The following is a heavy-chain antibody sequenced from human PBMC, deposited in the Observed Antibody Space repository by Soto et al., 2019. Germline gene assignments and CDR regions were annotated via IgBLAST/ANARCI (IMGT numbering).Heavy chain of an antibody. CDR2: INPSGGST. J-gene: IGHJ3*01. Sequence: ASLKVSCKASGYTFTNYYMHWVRQAPGQGLEWVGIINPSGGSTKYAQKFQGRVTMTRDTSTNTVYMELSSLRSEGTAVYYCARDLRPSITVFGVETTAAFDLWGQGTMVTVSS. CDR3: ARDLRPSITVFGVETTAAFDL. CDR1: GYTFTNYY. V-gene: IGHV1-46*01. D-gene: IGHD3-3*01.